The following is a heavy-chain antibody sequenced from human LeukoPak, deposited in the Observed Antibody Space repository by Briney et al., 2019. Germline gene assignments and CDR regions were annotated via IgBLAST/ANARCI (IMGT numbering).Heavy chain of an antibody. Sequence: PSETLSLTCTVSGGSISGSSYYWGWIRQPPGKGLEWIGSIYYSGSTYYNPSLKSRVTISVDTSKNQFSLKLSSVTAADTAVYYCARALGYCSSTSCYSGVYYYYGMDVWGQGTTVTVSS. CDR3: ARALGYCSSTSCYSGVYYYYGMDV. J-gene: IGHJ6*02. CDR2: IYYSGST. V-gene: IGHV4-39*01. CDR1: GGSISGSSYY. D-gene: IGHD2-2*01.